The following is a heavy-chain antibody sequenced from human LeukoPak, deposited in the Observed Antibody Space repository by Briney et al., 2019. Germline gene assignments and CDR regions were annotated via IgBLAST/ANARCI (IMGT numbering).Heavy chain of an antibody. CDR3: ARVTDSSGWYWYFDY. J-gene: IGHJ4*02. CDR1: GFTFSSYD. Sequence: GGSLRLSCAASGFTFSSYDMHWVRQAPGKGLEWVAVIWYDGSNKYHADSVKGRFTISRDNSKNTLYLQMNSLRAEDTAAYYCARVTDSSGWYWYFDYWGQGTLVTVSS. CDR2: IWYDGSNK. D-gene: IGHD6-19*01. V-gene: IGHV3-33*01.